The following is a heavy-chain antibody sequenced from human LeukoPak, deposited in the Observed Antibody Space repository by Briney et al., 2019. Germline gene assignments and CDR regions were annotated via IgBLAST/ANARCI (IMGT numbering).Heavy chain of an antibody. CDR1: GGPISSYY. D-gene: IGHD2-2*01. CDR3: ARDGEYQLLSGWFDP. V-gene: IGHV4-59*01. CDR2: IYYSGST. J-gene: IGHJ5*02. Sequence: SETLSLTCTVSGGPISSYYWSWIRQPPGKGLEWIGYIYYSGSTNYNPSLKSRVTISVDTSKNQFSLKLSSVTAADTAVYYCARDGEYQLLSGWFDPWGQGTLVTVSS.